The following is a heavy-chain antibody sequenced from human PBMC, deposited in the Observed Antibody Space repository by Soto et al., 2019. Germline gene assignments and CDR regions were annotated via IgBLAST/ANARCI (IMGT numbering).Heavy chain of an antibody. Sequence: GGSLRLSCAASGCTFSNAWMSWVRQAPGKGLEWVGRIKSKTDGGATDYAAPVKGRFTISRDDSKNTLYLQMNSLKTEDTAVYYCTTEPYCSSTSCYFEIGAFDYWGQGTLVTVSS. V-gene: IGHV3-15*01. J-gene: IGHJ4*02. D-gene: IGHD2-2*01. CDR2: IKSKTDGGAT. CDR1: GCTFSNAW. CDR3: TTEPYCSSTSCYFEIGAFDY.